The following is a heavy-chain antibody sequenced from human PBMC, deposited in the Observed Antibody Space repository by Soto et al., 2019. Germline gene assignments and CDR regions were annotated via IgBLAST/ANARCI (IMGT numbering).Heavy chain of an antibody. D-gene: IGHD2-2*01. J-gene: IGHJ4*02. V-gene: IGHV3-30*18. CDR2: ISYDGSNK. Sequence: QVQLVESGGGVVQPGRSLRLSCAASGFTFSSYGMHWVRQAPGKGLEWVAVISYDGSNKYYADSVKGRFTISRDNSKKTLYLRMKILRAEDTVVYYWAKDPYCISTSCYRFYFDYWGQGTLVTVSS. CDR3: AKDPYCISTSCYRFYFDY. CDR1: GFTFSSYG.